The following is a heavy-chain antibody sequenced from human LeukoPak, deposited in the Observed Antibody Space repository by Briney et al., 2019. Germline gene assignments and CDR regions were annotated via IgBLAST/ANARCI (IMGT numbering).Heavy chain of an antibody. V-gene: IGHV1-69*13. CDR3: ARARNNYYDSTD. D-gene: IGHD3-22*01. CDR1: GGTFSSYA. Sequence: SVKVPCKASGGTFSSYAISWVRQAPGQGLEWMGGIIPIFGTANYAQKFQGRVTITADESTSTAYMELSSLRSEDTAVYYCARARNNYYDSTDWGQGTLVTVSS. J-gene: IGHJ4*02. CDR2: IIPIFGTA.